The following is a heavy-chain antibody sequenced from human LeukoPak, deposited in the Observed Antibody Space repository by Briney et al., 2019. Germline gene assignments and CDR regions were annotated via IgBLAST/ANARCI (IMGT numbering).Heavy chain of an antibody. CDR1: GYTLTELS. CDR3: AKDFGITIFGVVIRNHYYYGMDV. J-gene: IGHJ6*02. V-gene: IGHV3-30*18. D-gene: IGHD3-3*01. Sequence: SCKVSGYTLTELSMHWVRQAPGKGLEWVAVISYDGSNKYYADSVKGRFTISRDNSKNTLYLQMNSLRAEDTAVYYCAKDFGITIFGVVIRNHYYYGMDVWGQGTTVTVPS. CDR2: ISYDGSNK.